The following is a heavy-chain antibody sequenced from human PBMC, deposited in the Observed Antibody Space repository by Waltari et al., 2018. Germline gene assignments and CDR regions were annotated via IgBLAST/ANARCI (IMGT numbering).Heavy chain of an antibody. CDR1: GVTFSSYG. D-gene: IGHD3-16*01. CDR2: ISYDGSNK. CDR3: AKELGGY. V-gene: IGHV3-30*18. Sequence: QVQLVESGGGVVQPGRSLRLSCAASGVTFSSYGMHWVRQAPGKGLEWVAVISYDGSNKYYADSVKGRFTISRDNSKNTLYLQMNSLRAEDTAVYYCAKELGGYWGQGTLVTVSS. J-gene: IGHJ4*02.